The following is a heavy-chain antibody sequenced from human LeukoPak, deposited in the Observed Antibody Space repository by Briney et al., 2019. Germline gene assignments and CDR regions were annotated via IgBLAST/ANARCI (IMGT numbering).Heavy chain of an antibody. CDR2: IRPRGDNT. Sequence: GGSLTLSCAASGFTFSSYDMTWVRQAPGRGLEWVSSIRPRGDNTYYGDSVKGRFTVSRDNSKNTVYLEMNNMRVDDTAVYYCARVAGWHWFNPWGQGTLVTDSS. CDR1: GFTFSSYD. J-gene: IGHJ5*02. V-gene: IGHV3-23*01. CDR3: ARVAGWHWFNP. D-gene: IGHD6-19*01.